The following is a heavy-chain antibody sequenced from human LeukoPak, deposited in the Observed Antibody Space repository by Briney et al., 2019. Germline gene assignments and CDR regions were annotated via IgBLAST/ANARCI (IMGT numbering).Heavy chain of an antibody. CDR3: ARAQGIAVAGTVY. CDR1: GGSFSGYY. D-gene: IGHD6-19*01. CDR2: INHSGST. J-gene: IGHJ4*02. Sequence: PSETLSLTCAVYGGSFSGYYWSWIRQPPGKGLEWIGEINHSGSTNYNPSLKSRVTISVDTSTNQFSLKLSSVTAADTAVYYCARAQGIAVAGTVYWGQGTLVTVSS. V-gene: IGHV4-34*01.